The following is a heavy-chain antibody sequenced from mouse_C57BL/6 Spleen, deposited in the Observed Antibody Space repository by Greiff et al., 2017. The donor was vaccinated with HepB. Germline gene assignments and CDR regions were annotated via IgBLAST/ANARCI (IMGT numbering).Heavy chain of an antibody. Sequence: QVQLQQSGAELVRPGASVKLSCKASGYTFTDYYINWVKQRPGQGLEWIARIYPGSGNTYYNEKFKGKATLTAEKSSSTASMQLSSLTSEDSAVYFCARDGSSEDYAMDYWGQGTSVTVSS. CDR2: IYPGSGNT. J-gene: IGHJ4*01. D-gene: IGHD1-1*01. CDR3: ARDGSSEDYAMDY. V-gene: IGHV1-76*01. CDR1: GYTFTDYY.